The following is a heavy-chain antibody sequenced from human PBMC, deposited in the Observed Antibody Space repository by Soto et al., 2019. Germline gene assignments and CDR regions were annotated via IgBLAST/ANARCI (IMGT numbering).Heavy chain of an antibody. D-gene: IGHD3-22*01. Sequence: SETLSLTCTVSGGSIISGDYYWSWIRQPPGKGLEWIGYIYYSGSTYYNPSLKSRVTISEDRSKNQFSLKLSSVTAADTAVYYCARSGYYYDSSGYAYNWFDPWGQGTLVTVSS. CDR3: ARSGYYYDSSGYAYNWFDP. J-gene: IGHJ5*02. CDR1: GGSIISGDYY. CDR2: IYYSGST. V-gene: IGHV4-30-4*01.